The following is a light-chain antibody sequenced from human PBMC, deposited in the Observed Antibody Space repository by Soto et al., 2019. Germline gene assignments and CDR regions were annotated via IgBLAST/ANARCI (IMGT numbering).Light chain of an antibody. V-gene: IGLV2-14*03. J-gene: IGLJ2*01. Sequence: QSALTQPVSVSGSPGQSITISCTGSNSDVGGYNFVSWYQQHPGKAPKLMIYDVSNRPSGISNRFSGSKSGNTASLTISGLQAEDEADYYCSSYTSTSTRVLFGAGTKVTVL. CDR2: DVS. CDR1: NSDVGGYNF. CDR3: SSYTSTSTRVL.